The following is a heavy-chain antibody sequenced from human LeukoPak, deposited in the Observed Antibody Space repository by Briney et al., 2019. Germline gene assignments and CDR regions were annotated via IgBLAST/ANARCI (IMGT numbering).Heavy chain of an antibody. D-gene: IGHD2/OR15-2a*01. CDR1: GFTFSTYS. CDR2: ISSSSSYI. V-gene: IGHV3-21*01. J-gene: IGHJ4*02. Sequence: GGSLRLSCAASGFTFSTYSMNWVRQAPGKGLEWVSSISSSSSYIYYADSVKGRFTISRDNAKNSLYLQMNSLRAEDTTVYYCARATFPEYYFDYWGQGTLVTVSS. CDR3: ARATFPEYYFDY.